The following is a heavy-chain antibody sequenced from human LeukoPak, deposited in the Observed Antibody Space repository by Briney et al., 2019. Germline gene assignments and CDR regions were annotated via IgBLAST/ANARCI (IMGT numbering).Heavy chain of an antibody. CDR3: ARLSQWLVPDY. Sequence: ASVKVSCKACRYPFTAFYILWVRQAPGQGLEWMGWINPNSGGTNYAQKFQGRVTMTRDTSISTAYMELSRLRSDDTAVYYCARLSQWLVPDYWGQGTLVTVSS. D-gene: IGHD6-19*01. CDR2: INPNSGGT. CDR1: RYPFTAFY. J-gene: IGHJ4*02. V-gene: IGHV1-2*02.